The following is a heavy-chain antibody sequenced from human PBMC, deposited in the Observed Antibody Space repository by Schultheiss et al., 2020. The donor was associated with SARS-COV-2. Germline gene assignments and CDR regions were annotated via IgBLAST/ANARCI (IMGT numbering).Heavy chain of an antibody. D-gene: IGHD3-3*01. CDR1: GYTFTGYY. V-gene: IGHV1-2*02. CDR2: INPNSGGT. J-gene: IGHJ4*02. Sequence: ASVKVSCKASGYTFTGYYMHWVRQAPGQGLEWMGWINPNSGGTNYAQKFQGRVTMTRDTSISTAYMELSRLRSDDTAVYYCARETRGRITIFGVVTPLDYWGQGTLVTVSS. CDR3: ARETRGRITIFGVVTPLDY.